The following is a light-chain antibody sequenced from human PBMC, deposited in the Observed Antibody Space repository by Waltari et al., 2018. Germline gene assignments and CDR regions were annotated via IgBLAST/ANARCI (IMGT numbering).Light chain of an antibody. Sequence: QSVLTQPPSVSGAPGQSVTISCTGSSSNIGAGYDVHWYQQLPGLAPKLLIYAFSNRPAGVSDRLYGSKSGTSASLAINGLQAEDEAVYYCQSYDSSLSAVFGGGTKLTVL. CDR1: SSNIGAGYD. V-gene: IGLV1-40*01. CDR2: AFS. J-gene: IGLJ3*02. CDR3: QSYDSSLSAV.